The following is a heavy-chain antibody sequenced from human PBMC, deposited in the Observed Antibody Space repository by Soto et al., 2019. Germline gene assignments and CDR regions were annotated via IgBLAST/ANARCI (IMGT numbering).Heavy chain of an antibody. V-gene: IGHV4-34*01. CDR3: ATRITVFGLLIPPFDP. CDR1: GGSVNGYY. D-gene: IGHD3-3*01. CDR2: INHTGGT. J-gene: IGHJ5*02. Sequence: PSETLSLTCAVYGGSVNGYYWNLIRQPPGKGLEWIGEINHTGGTHYNPSVKGRVTMSVYTSKNQFSLRLRSVTAADTAIYYCATRITVFGLLIPPFDPWGQGTQVTVSS.